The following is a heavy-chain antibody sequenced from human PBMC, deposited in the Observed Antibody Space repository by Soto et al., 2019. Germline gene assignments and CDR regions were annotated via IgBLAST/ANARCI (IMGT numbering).Heavy chain of an antibody. CDR2: IWYDGSNK. Sequence: GGSLRLSCAASGFTFSNYGMHWVRQAPGKGLEWVAFIWYDGSNKFYADSVKGRFTISRDNSKNTLYLQMNSLRAEDTAVYYCPRDLAPYCGGNCKIVYLYQGTLVTVSS. D-gene: IGHD2-21*02. V-gene: IGHV3-33*01. CDR1: GFTFSNYG. J-gene: IGHJ4*02. CDR3: PRDLAPYCGGNCKIVY.